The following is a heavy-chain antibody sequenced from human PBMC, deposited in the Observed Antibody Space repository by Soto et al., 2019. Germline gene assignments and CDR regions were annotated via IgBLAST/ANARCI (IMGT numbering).Heavy chain of an antibody. CDR3: ARVPSKDYYDSRVEWFDP. V-gene: IGHV4-31*03. D-gene: IGHD3-22*01. Sequence: SETLSLICTVSGGSISSGGYYWSWIRQHPGKGLEWIGYIYYSGSTYYNPSLKSRVTISVDTSKNQFSLKLSSVTAADTAVYYCARVPSKDYYDSRVEWFDPWGQGTLVTVSS. CDR1: GGSISSGGYY. J-gene: IGHJ5*02. CDR2: IYYSGST.